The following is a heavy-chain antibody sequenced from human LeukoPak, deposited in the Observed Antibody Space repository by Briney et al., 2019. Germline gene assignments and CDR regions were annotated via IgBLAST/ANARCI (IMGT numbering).Heavy chain of an antibody. CDR3: ARRNDFGI. V-gene: IGHV4-61*01. CDR1: GGSVSSGSHY. CDR2: IYYSGST. J-gene: IGHJ3*02. Sequence: PSETLSLTCTVSGGSVSSGSHYWNWIRQPPGKGLEWIGYIYYSGSTNYNPSLKSRVTISIDTTKNQFSLRLTSVTAADTAVYYCARRNDFGIWGQGTMVTVSS.